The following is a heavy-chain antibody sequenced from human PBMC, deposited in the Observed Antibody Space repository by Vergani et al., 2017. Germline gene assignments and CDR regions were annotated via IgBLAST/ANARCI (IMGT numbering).Heavy chain of an antibody. V-gene: IGHV4-39*01. CDR2: IYYSGST. J-gene: IGHJ6*03. CDR1: GGSIRSTFYY. Sequence: QLQLQESDPGLVKPSETLSLTCTVSGGSIRSTFYYWGWIRQPPGKGLEWIGTIYYSGSTYYNPSLKSRVTISVDTSKNQFSLKLNPVTAADTAVYYCARHKEQLVPGNYYYYYYMDVWGKGTTVTVSS. CDR3: ARHKEQLVPGNYYYYYYMDV. D-gene: IGHD6-13*01.